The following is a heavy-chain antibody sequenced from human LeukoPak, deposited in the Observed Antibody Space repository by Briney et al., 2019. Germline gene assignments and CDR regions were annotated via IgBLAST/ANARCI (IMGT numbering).Heavy chain of an antibody. D-gene: IGHD2-2*01. CDR3: ARGRSPAAIGGRSKFRPPFDP. V-gene: IGHV4-39*07. CDR1: GGSFSSSSYY. J-gene: IGHJ5*02. CDR2: IYCSGST. Sequence: PSETLSLTCAVFGGSFSSSSYYWGWIRQPPGKGLEWIGSIYCSGSTNYNPSLKSRATISVGTSKNQFSLKLSSVTAADTAVYYCARGRSPAAIGGRSKFRPPFDPWGQGTLVTVSS.